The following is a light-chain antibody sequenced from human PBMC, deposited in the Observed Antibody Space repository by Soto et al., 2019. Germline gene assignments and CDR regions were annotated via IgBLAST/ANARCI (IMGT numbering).Light chain of an antibody. CDR3: QQRSNWPIT. V-gene: IGKV3D-20*02. CDR2: DGS. Sequence: EIVLTQSPGTLSLSPGERATLSCRASQSVSSSHLAWYQQKPGQAPRLLIYDGSNRATGVPARFSGSGSGTDHTLTISSLEPEDSAVYYCQQRSNWPITFGQGTRLEIK. CDR1: QSVSSSH. J-gene: IGKJ5*01.